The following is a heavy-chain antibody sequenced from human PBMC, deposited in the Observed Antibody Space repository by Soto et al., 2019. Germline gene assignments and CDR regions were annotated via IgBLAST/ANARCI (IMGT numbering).Heavy chain of an antibody. CDR1: GYTFITYG. CDR3: ARDHGPGSDVRWCGH. Sequence: QVKLVQSGAEVKKPGASVKVSCKASGYTFITYGISWVRQAPGQGLEWMGWISAYNGNTNYVQKFQWRVTMTTDTPTSTAYMELRSLRSDDTAVYYCARDHGPGSDVRWCGHWGQGTLVTVSS. J-gene: IGHJ4*02. V-gene: IGHV1-18*01. D-gene: IGHD2-8*02. CDR2: ISAYNGNT.